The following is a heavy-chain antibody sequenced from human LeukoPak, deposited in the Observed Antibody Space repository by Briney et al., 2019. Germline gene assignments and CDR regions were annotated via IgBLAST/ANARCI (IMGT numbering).Heavy chain of an antibody. CDR1: GFTLSSYW. Sequence: PPGGSLRLSCAASGFTLSSYWMYWVRQAPGKGLMWVSRINSDGSITNYADSVEGRFTISRDNAKNTLYLQMNSLRAEDTAVYYCARDRRRGLYSSGGDYWGQGTLVTVSS. CDR3: ARDRRRGLYSSGGDY. J-gene: IGHJ4*02. D-gene: IGHD6-19*01. CDR2: INSDGSIT. V-gene: IGHV3-74*01.